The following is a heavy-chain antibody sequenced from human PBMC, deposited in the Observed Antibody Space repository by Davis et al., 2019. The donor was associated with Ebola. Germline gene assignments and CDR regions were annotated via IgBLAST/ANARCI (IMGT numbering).Heavy chain of an antibody. D-gene: IGHD1-14*01. J-gene: IGHJ2*01. CDR2: LSYDGNIQ. CDR3: ARDLPGGDWYFDL. CDR1: GFTFSSYG. Sequence: GGSLRLSCAASGFTFSSYGMHWVRQAPGKGLDWVAVLSYDGNIQYYADSVRGRFTISRDNSKNTLYLQMSSLRAEDTAVYYCARDLPGGDWYFDLWGRGTLVTVSS. V-gene: IGHV3-30*03.